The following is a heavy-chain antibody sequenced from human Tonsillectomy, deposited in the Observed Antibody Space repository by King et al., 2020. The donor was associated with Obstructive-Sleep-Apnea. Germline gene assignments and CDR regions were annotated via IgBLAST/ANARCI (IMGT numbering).Heavy chain of an antibody. D-gene: IGHD2-15*01. Sequence: VQLQQWGARLLKPSETLSLTCAVYGGPFSGYYWSWIRQPPGKGLEWIGEINHSGNTNYNPSLKSRVTISLDTSKNQFSLRLSSVTAADTAVYYCARGCFAGAWFDPWGQGSLVTVSS. J-gene: IGHJ5*02. CDR3: ARGCFAGAWFDP. CDR1: GGPFSGYY. V-gene: IGHV4-34*01. CDR2: INHSGNT.